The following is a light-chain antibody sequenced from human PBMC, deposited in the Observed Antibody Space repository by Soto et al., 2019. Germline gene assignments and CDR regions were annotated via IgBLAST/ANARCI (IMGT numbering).Light chain of an antibody. Sequence: EIVMTQSPATLSVSPGERVTLSSRASQSVSSNLAWYQQKLGQAPRLLIYGASTRATGIPGRFSGSGSGTEFTLTISSLQSEDFAVYYCQQYSNWPPWTFGQGTKVDIK. CDR2: GAS. J-gene: IGKJ1*01. CDR1: QSVSSN. CDR3: QQYSNWPPWT. V-gene: IGKV3-15*01.